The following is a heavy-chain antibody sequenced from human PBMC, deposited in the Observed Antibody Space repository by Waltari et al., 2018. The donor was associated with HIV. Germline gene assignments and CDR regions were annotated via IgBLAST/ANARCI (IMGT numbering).Heavy chain of an antibody. CDR1: GGTFSSYV. J-gene: IGHJ6*02. CDR2: ITPIFGTT. V-gene: IGHV1-69*06. Sequence: QVQLVQSGAEVKKPGSSVKVSCKASGGTFSSYVISWVRQAPGQGLEWMGGITPIFGTTNYAQKFQGRVTIIADKSTSKVYMELSSLRSEDTAVYYCARGPTGTGDYSFYGMNVWGQGTTVTVSS. CDR3: ARGPTGTGDYSFYGMNV. D-gene: IGHD1-1*01.